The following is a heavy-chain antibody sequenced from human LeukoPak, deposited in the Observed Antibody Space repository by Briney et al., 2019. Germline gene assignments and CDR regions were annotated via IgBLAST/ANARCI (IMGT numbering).Heavy chain of an antibody. J-gene: IGHJ4*02. V-gene: IGHV5-51*01. CDR1: GYSFTSYW. CDR3: ASSGSAMDTYFDY. D-gene: IGHD5-18*01. CDR2: IYPGDSDT. Sequence: GESLKISCKGSGYSFTSYWIGWVRQMPGKRLERMGIIYPGDSDTRYSPSFQGQVTISADKSISTAYLQWSSLKASDTAMYYCASSGSAMDTYFDYWGQGTLVTVSS.